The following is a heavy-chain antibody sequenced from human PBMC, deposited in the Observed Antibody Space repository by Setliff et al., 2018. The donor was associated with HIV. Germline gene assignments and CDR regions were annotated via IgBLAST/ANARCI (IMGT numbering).Heavy chain of an antibody. Sequence: PGGSLRLSCAASGFTFRNHAMHWVRQAPGKGLEWVAFIWYDGSNEYYADSVKGRFTISRDNSKNTLYLQMNSLRAEDTAVYYCAREGGSGSYYPPSGAFDIWGQGTMVTVSS. J-gene: IGHJ3*02. CDR3: AREGGSGSYYPPSGAFDI. CDR1: GFTFRNHA. CDR2: IWYDGSNE. V-gene: IGHV3-33*08. D-gene: IGHD3-10*01.